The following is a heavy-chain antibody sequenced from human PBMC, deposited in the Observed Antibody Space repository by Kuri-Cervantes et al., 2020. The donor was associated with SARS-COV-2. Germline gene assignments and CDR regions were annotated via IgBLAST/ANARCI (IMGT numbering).Heavy chain of an antibody. CDR1: GFNFSRTD. J-gene: IGHJ4*02. CDR2: ISHDGSNK. D-gene: IGHD6-19*01. Sequence: GESLKISCAASGFNFSRTDMHWVRQAPGKGLEWVAVISHDGSNKYYADSVKGRFTISRDNSKNTLYLQMNSLRAEDTAVYYCAREGYSSGGTGGFDYWGQGTLVTVSS. CDR3: AREGYSSGGTGGFDY. V-gene: IGHV3-30-3*01.